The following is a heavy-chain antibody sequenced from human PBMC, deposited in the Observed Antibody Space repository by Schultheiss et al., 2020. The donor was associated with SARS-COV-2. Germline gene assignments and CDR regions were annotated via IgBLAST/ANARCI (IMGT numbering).Heavy chain of an antibody. CDR3: AKDPHDYSNYLNWFDP. J-gene: IGHJ5*02. CDR1: GFTFSGSA. CDR2: IRSKANSYAT. Sequence: GGSLRLSCAASGFTFSGSAMHWVRQASGKGLEWVGRIRSKANSYATAYAASVKGRFTISRDDSKNTAYLQMNSLKTEDTAVYYCAKDPHDYSNYLNWFDPWGQGTLVTVSS. V-gene: IGHV3-73*01. D-gene: IGHD4-11*01.